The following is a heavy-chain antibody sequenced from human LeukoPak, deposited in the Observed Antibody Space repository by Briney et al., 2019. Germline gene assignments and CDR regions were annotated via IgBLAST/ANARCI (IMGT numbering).Heavy chain of an antibody. D-gene: IGHD6-13*01. CDR1: ASSVGSFC. CDR3: AKGQTSSWYHNWFDP. Sequence: PGPSLIPARAPSASSVGSFCMSSVSQEARSWMGWVSYISSLGDNKYDADSVKGRFTISRDNSKNSLYLQMDSLRAEDTAVYYCAKGQTSSWYHNWFDPGGERTGVSVST. CDR2: ISSLGDNK. V-gene: IGHV3-23*01. J-gene: IGHJ5*02.